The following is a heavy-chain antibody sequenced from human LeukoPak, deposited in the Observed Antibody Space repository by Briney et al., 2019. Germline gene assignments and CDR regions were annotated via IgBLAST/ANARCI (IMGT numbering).Heavy chain of an antibody. V-gene: IGHV3-30-3*01. CDR3: ARDLLVVAAIYRYYYDGMDV. D-gene: IGHD2-15*01. CDR1: GFTFSSSA. Sequence: GGSLRLSCAASGFTFSSSAMHWVRQAPGKGLEWVAVISYDGSNKYYADSVKGQFTISRDNSKNTLYLQMNSLRAEDTAVYYCARDLLVVAAIYRYYYDGMDVWGQGTTVTVSS. J-gene: IGHJ6*02. CDR2: ISYDGSNK.